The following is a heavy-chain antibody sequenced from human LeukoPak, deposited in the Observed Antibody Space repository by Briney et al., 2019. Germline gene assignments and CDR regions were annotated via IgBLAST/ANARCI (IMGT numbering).Heavy chain of an antibody. CDR3: ARQSWRNDAFYV. D-gene: IGHD1-1*01. V-gene: IGHV1-18*01. J-gene: IGHJ3*01. Sequence: ASVKVSFKGRGYTVISYRISWVRQAPGQGLEWPGWISNHSGHSGYAENVKVFCTLTKDSSTNTVYLELESLKSDDTAVYYCARQSWRNDAFYVWGQGTRVIVSS. CDR1: GYTVISYR. CDR2: ISNHSGHS.